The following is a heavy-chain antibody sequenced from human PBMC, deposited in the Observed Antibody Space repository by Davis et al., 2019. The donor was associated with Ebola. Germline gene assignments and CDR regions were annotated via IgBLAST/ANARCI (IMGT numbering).Heavy chain of an antibody. J-gene: IGHJ6*04. CDR3: ARGGISMIVVPRDYYYGMDV. CDR2: INPNSGGT. V-gene: IGHV1-2*06. Sequence: ASVKVSCKASGYTFTGYYIHWVRQAPGQGLEWMGRINPNSGGTNHAQKFQGRVTMTRDTSISTAYLELTRLRSDDTAVYYCARGGISMIVVPRDYYYGMDVWGKGTTVTVSS. CDR1: GYTFTGYY. D-gene: IGHD3-22*01.